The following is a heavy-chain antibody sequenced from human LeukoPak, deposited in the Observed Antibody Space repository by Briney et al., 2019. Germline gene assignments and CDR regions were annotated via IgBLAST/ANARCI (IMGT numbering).Heavy chain of an antibody. CDR3: ARERGSSYYYYGMDV. J-gene: IGHJ6*02. CDR2: INPNSGGT. CDR1: GYTFTGYY. V-gene: IGHV1-2*04. Sequence: ASVKVSCKASGYTFTGYYMHWVRQAPGQGLEWMGWINPNSGGTNYAQKSQGWVTMTRDTSISTAYMELSRLRSDDTAVYYCARERGSSYYYYGMDVWGQGTTVTVSS.